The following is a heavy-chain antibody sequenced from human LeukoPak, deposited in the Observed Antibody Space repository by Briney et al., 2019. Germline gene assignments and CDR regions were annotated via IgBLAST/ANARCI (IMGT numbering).Heavy chain of an antibody. CDR1: GFTFSSYG. CDR3: ARDHRIVGYCSGGSCYSGAFDT. V-gene: IGHV3-33*01. CDR2: IWYDGSNK. Sequence: PGRSLRLSCAASGFTFSSYGMHWVRQAPGKGLEWVAVIWYDGSNKYYPDSVKGRFTISRDNSKNTLYPQMNSLRAEDTAVYYCARDHRIVGYCSGGSCYSGAFDTWGQGTMVTVSS. J-gene: IGHJ3*02. D-gene: IGHD2-15*01.